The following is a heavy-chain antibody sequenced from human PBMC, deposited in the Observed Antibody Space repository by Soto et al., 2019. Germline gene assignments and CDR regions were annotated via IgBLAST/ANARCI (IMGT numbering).Heavy chain of an antibody. CDR3: ARSRRGQGRNWFDP. CDR2: ISYDGSNK. D-gene: IGHD3-10*01. V-gene: IGHV3-30-3*01. J-gene: IGHJ5*02. Sequence: PGGSLRLSWAASGFTFSSYAMHWVRQAPGKGLEWVAVISYDGSNKYYADSVKGRFTISRDNSKNTLYLQMNSLRAEDTAVYYCARSRRGQGRNWFDPRGQGTLVTVSS. CDR1: GFTFSSYA.